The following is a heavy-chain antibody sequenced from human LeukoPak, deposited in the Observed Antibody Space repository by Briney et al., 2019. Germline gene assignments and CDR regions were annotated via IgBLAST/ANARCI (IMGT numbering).Heavy chain of an antibody. Sequence: PSETLSLTCTVSGGSISSYYWSWIRQPPGKGLEWIGYIYYSGSTNYSPSLKSRVTISVDTSKNQFSLKLSSVTAADTAVYYCARAECSSTSCYIYFQHWGQGTLVTVSS. CDR1: GGSISSYY. CDR2: IYYSGST. CDR3: ARAECSSTSCYIYFQH. D-gene: IGHD2-2*02. V-gene: IGHV4-59*01. J-gene: IGHJ1*01.